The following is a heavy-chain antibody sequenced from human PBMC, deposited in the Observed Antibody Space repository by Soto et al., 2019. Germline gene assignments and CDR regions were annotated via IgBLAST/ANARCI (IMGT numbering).Heavy chain of an antibody. CDR3: AREYYDFWSGYFWFDP. J-gene: IGHJ5*02. D-gene: IGHD3-3*01. CDR1: GYSFTSYW. Sequence: GESLKISCKGSGYSFTSYWISWVRQMPGKFLEWMGRIDPSDSYTNYSPSFQGHVTISADKSISTAYLQWSSLKASDTAMYYCAREYYDFWSGYFWFDPWSQGTLVPVSS. V-gene: IGHV5-10-1*01. CDR2: IDPSDSYT.